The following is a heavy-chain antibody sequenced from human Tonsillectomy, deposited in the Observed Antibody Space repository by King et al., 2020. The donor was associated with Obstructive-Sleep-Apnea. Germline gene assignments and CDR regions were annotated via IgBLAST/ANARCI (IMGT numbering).Heavy chain of an antibody. CDR2: IKSKTEGATA. D-gene: IGHD6-19*01. V-gene: IGHV3-15*01. Sequence: VQLVESGGGLVKPGESLRLSCAASGFTCSNAWMSWVRQAPGKGLEWVGRIKSKTEGATADNAAPVKGRFTISRDDSKNTLYLQMNSLKTEDTAVYYCTKGPIGCYFDYWGQGTLVTVSS. CDR1: GFTCSNAW. CDR3: TKGPIGCYFDY. J-gene: IGHJ4*02.